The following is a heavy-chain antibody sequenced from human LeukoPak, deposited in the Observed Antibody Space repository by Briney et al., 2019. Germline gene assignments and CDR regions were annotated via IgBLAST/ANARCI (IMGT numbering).Heavy chain of an antibody. V-gene: IGHV4-59*01. J-gene: IGHJ4*02. D-gene: IGHD5-18*01. CDR2: IYYSGST. CDR1: GGSISSYY. Sequence: SETLSLTCTVSGGSISSYYWSWIRQPPGKGLEWIGYIYYSGSTNYNPSLKSRVTISVDTSKNQFSLKLSSVTAADTAVYYCARGEQLWFDYWGQGTLVTVSS. CDR3: ARGEQLWFDY.